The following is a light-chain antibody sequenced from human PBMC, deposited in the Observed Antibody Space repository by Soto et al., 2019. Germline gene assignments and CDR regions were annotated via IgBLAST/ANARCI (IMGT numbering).Light chain of an antibody. CDR3: QQYNGFPLA. CDR1: QDIGSA. V-gene: IGKV1-13*02. J-gene: IGKJ4*01. CDR2: DAS. Sequence: IQLTQSPSSLSASVGDRVTITCRSGQDIGSALAWYQQRPGKAPKLLLYDASNLEAGVPSRFSGSWSGTDFTLTNTCLRPEDFATYYCQQYNGFPLAFGGGTMVHIK.